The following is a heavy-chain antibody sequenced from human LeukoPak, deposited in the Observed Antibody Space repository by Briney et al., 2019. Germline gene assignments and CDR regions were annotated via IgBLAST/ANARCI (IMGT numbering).Heavy chain of an antibody. CDR1: GFIFNDYA. D-gene: IGHD6-19*01. CDR2: ISWNSGTI. CDR3: AKVAAYSSGWYDS. V-gene: IGHV3-9*03. J-gene: IGHJ5*01. Sequence: GGSLRLSCAASGFIFNDYAMHWVRQAPGKGLEWVAGISWNSGTIAYADSVQGRFTISRDNAKNSLYLQMNSLRPEDMAFYFCAKVAAYSSGWYDSWGQGTLVTVSS.